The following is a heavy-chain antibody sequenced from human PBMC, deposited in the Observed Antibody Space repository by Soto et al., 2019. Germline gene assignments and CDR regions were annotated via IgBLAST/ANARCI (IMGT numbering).Heavy chain of an antibody. CDR1: GDSITTNY. Sequence: SETLSLTCTVSGDSITTNYWSWIRQPPGKGLEWIGYFYYRKNTNYSPSLKSRVTISLDTSQNQFSLKLNSVTAADTAVYYCVRSWGHCGCECYDHDFDSWGRGTMVTVSS. CDR3: VRSWGHCGCECYDHDFDS. D-gene: IGHD2-21*01. J-gene: IGHJ4*02. CDR2: FYYRKNT. V-gene: IGHV4-59*01.